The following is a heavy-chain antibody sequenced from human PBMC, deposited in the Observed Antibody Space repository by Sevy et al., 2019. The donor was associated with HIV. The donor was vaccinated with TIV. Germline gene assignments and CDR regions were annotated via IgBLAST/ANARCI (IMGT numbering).Heavy chain of an antibody. CDR2: ISAYNGNT. J-gene: IGHJ6*02. CDR1: GYTFTSYG. CDR3: ARDPGYCSGGSCSEYYYYGMDV. Sequence: ASVKVSCKASGYTFTSYGISWVRQAPGQGLEWMGWISAYNGNTNYAQKLQGRVTMTTDTSTSTAYMELRSLRSDDTAVYYCARDPGYCSGGSCSEYYYYGMDVWGQGTTVTVSS. D-gene: IGHD2-15*01. V-gene: IGHV1-18*01.